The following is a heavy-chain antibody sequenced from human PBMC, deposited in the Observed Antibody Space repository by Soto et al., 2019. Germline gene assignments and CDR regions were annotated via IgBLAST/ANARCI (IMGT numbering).Heavy chain of an antibody. J-gene: IGHJ5*02. CDR2: VYYSGDA. Sequence: PSETLSLTCPVSGGSINSDNDYWCWIRQPPGKGLEWIGCVYYSGDAKYNPSLKSRVTISVDTSRNQFSLKLISVTAADTAVYYCARVPSPWGQGTLVTVS. V-gene: IGHV4-39*01. CDR1: GGSINSDNDY. CDR3: ARVPSP.